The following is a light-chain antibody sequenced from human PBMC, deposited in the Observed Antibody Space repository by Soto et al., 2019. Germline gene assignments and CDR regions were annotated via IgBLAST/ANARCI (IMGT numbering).Light chain of an antibody. V-gene: IGKV3-11*01. CDR2: DGS. CDR3: QQRSRPPYN. Sequence: EIVLTQSPATLSLSPGERATLSCRASESVSRYLAWFQQKPGQVPRLLIYDGSIRATGIPARFSGSGSGTDFTLTISSLEPEDVAVYYCQQRSRPPYNFGQGAKLEIK. CDR1: ESVSRY. J-gene: IGKJ2*01.